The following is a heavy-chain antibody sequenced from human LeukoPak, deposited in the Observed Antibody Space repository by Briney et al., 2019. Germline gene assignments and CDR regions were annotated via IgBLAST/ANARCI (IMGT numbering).Heavy chain of an antibody. CDR2: INPSGGST. Sequence: ASVKVSCKASGYTFTSYYMHWVRQAPGQGLEWMGIINPSGGSTSYAQKFQGRVTLTRDMSTSTAYMELSSLRSEDTAVYYCAREVQDNWNDVGRYFDYWGQGTLVTVST. CDR1: GYTFTSYY. CDR3: AREVQDNWNDVGRYFDY. D-gene: IGHD1-20*01. J-gene: IGHJ4*02. V-gene: IGHV1-46*01.